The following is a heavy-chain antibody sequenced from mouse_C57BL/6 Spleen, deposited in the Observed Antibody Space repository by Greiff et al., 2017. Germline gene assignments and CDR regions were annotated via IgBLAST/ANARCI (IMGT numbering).Heavy chain of an antibody. V-gene: IGHV1-81*01. CDR2: IYPRSGNT. CDR3: ARNSNEDYFDY. Sequence: QVQLQQSGAELARPGASVKLSCKASGYTFTSYGISWAKQRTGQGLEWIGEIYPRSGNTYYNEKFKGKATLTADKSSSTAYMELRSLTSEDSAVYFCARNSNEDYFDYWGQGTTLTVSS. J-gene: IGHJ2*01. CDR1: GYTFTSYG.